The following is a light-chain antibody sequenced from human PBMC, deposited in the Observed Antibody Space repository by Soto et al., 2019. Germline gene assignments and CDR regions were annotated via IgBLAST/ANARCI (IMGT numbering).Light chain of an antibody. CDR1: SSNIGSNL. V-gene: IGLV1-44*01. CDR2: NNN. J-gene: IGLJ2*01. CDR3: AAWDDGLNGPV. Sequence: VVTQPPSASGTPGQRVTISCSGSSSNIGSNLVIWYQQLPGTAPKLLIYNNNQRPLGVPDRFSGSKSGTSASLAISRLQSEDEADYYCAAWDDGLNGPVFGRGTKLTVL.